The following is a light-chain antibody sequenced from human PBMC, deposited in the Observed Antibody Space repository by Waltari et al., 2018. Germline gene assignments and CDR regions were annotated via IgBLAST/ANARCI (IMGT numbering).Light chain of an antibody. Sequence: HSPLTQPASVSGSPGQSITISCTGTSSDVGGYNYVSWYQQHPGKAPKPMIYEVSNRPSGVSNRFSGSKSGNTASLTISGLQAEDEADYYCSSYTSSSTLDVVFGGGTKLTVL. CDR2: EVS. V-gene: IGLV2-14*01. CDR3: SSYTSSSTLDVV. J-gene: IGLJ2*01. CDR1: SSDVGGYNY.